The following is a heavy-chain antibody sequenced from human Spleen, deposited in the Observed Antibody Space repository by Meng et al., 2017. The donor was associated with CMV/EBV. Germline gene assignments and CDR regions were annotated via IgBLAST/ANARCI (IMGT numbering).Heavy chain of an antibody. CDR1: GYSFKSQG. V-gene: IGHV1-18*01. CDR2: ISTYNGDT. CDR3: ARDRVIGVVSHYYYGMDV. D-gene: IGHD3-3*01. Sequence: ASVKVSCKASGYSFKSQGISWVRQAPGQGLEWMGWISTYNGDTNYGQTLQGRVTMTTEPSTSTVYMELRSLRTDDTAVYYCARDRVIGVVSHYYYGMDVWGQGTTVTVSS. J-gene: IGHJ6*02.